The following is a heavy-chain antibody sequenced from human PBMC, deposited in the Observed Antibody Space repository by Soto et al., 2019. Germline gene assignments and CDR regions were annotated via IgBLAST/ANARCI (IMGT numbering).Heavy chain of an antibody. CDR1: GFTFSSYA. V-gene: IGHV3-23*01. D-gene: IGHD2-15*01. CDR2: ISGSGGST. Sequence: GGSLILSCAASGFTFSSYAMSWVLQAPGKGLEWVSAISGSGGSTYYADSVKGRFTISRDNSKNTLYLQMNSLRAEDTAVYYCAKDDVGGCSGGSCSRNWFDPWGQGTLVTVSS. J-gene: IGHJ5*02. CDR3: AKDDVGGCSGGSCSRNWFDP.